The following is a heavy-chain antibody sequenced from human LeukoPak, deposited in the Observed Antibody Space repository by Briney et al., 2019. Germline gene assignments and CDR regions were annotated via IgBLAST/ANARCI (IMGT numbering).Heavy chain of an antibody. CDR1: GGSISRYY. D-gene: IGHD6-13*01. V-gene: IGHV4-4*07. CDR2: IYYTGST. Sequence: PSETLSLTCTVSGGSISRYYWTWIRQPAGKGLEWVGRIYYTGSTNYSPSLKSRVTMSVDTSKNQFSLKLSSVTVADTAVYYCARVTSSWSLDNWGQGTLVTVSS. J-gene: IGHJ4*02. CDR3: ARVTSSWSLDN.